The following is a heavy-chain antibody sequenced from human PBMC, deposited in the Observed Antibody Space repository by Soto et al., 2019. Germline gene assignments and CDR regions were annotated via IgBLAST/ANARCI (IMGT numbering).Heavy chain of an antibody. CDR3: ARPPVAGTAFFDY. CDR2: ISAYNGNT. Sequence: QVQLVQSGAEVKKPGASVKVSCKASGYTFTSYGISWVRQAPGQGLEWMGWISAYNGNTNDAQKPQGRVTITTDTATITAYMALRSLRSDDTAVYYCARPPVAGTAFFDYWGQGTLVTVSS. CDR1: GYTFTSYG. D-gene: IGHD6-19*01. J-gene: IGHJ4*02. V-gene: IGHV1-18*01.